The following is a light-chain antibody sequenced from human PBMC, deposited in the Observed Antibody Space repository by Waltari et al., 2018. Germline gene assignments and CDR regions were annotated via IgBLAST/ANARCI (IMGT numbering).Light chain of an antibody. V-gene: IGKV3-15*01. CDR3: QQYNDWPPIYT. Sequence: EIVVTQSPATLSVSPGEGATLSCRASESIASNLARYQQKPGQAPRLLIYDASTRATGVPARFSGSGSGAEFTLTISSLQSEDFAVYFCQQYNDWPPIYTFGQGTKLEIK. CDR2: DAS. J-gene: IGKJ2*01. CDR1: ESIASN.